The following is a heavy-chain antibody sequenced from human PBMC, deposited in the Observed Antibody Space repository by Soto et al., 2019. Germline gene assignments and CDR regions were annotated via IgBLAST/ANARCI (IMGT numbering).Heavy chain of an antibody. CDR3: ARIAARQTPIWFGESGHSYYMDV. CDR2: INHSGST. D-gene: IGHD3-10*01. CDR1: GGSFSGYY. Sequence: SETLSLACAVYGGSFSGYYWSWIRQPPGKGLEWIGEINHSGSTNYNPSLKSRVTISVDTSKNQFSLKLSSVTAADTAVYYCARIAARQTPIWFGESGHSYYMDVWGKGTTVTVSS. J-gene: IGHJ6*03. V-gene: IGHV4-34*01.